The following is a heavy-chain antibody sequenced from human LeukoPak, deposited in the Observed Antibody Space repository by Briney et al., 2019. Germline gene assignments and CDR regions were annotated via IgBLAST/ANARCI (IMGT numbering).Heavy chain of an antibody. Sequence: QAGGSLRLSCVASGFTFSSSWKSWVRQPPGKGLEWVAYIKQDGSEQHYVDSVKGRFTISRDNAKNSLYLQMNSLRVEDTAVFYCARGGWYPAYWGLGTLVTVSS. D-gene: IGHD6-19*01. CDR3: ARGGWYPAY. V-gene: IGHV3-7*01. CDR2: IKQDGSEQ. CDR1: GFTFSSSW. J-gene: IGHJ4*02.